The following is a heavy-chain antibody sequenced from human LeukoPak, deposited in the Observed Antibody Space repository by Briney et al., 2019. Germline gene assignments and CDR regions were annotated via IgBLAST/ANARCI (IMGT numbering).Heavy chain of an antibody. V-gene: IGHV3-7*01. CDR1: GFTFSSYW. CDR2: IKQDGSEK. CDR3: ACGGVPGVAYYYYYMDV. D-gene: IGHD2-2*01. J-gene: IGHJ6*03. Sequence: GGSLRLSCAASGFTFSSYWMSWVRQAPGKGLEWVANIKQDGSEKYYVDSVKGRFTISRDNAKNSLYLQMNSLRAEDTAVYYCACGGVPGVAYYYYYMDVWGKGTTVTVSS.